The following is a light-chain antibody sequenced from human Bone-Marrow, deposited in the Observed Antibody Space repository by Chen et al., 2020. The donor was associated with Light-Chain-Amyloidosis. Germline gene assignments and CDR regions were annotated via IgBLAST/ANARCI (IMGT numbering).Light chain of an antibody. CDR1: SRDVGGYNY. Sequence: QSALTQPASVSGSPGQSVTISFPGTSRDVGGYNYVSWYQQHPGKAPKLTIYEVSKRPSGVSNRFSGSKAGNTASLTSSGLQAEDEADYYCSSYTSSSTVVFGGGTKLTVL. V-gene: IGLV2-14*01. J-gene: IGLJ2*01. CDR2: EVS. CDR3: SSYTSSSTVV.